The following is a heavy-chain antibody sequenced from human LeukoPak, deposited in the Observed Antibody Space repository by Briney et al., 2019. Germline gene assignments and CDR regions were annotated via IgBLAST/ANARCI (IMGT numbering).Heavy chain of an antibody. J-gene: IGHJ4*02. CDR2: ISYDGSNK. D-gene: IGHD2-21*02. V-gene: IGHV3-30-3*01. Sequence: GGSLRLSCAASGFTFSSYAMHWVRQAPGKGLEWVAVISYDGSNKYYADSVKGRFTISRDNSKNTLYLQMNSLRAEDTAVYYCARGFTHIVVVTAIHYWGQGTLVTVSS. CDR1: GFTFSSYA. CDR3: ARGFTHIVVVTAIHY.